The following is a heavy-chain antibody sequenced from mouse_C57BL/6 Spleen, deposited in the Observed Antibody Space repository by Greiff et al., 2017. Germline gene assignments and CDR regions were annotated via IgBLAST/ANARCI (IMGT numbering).Heavy chain of an antibody. CDR3: AREAYYSNYAMDY. V-gene: IGHV1-82*01. J-gene: IGHJ4*01. CDR2: IYPGDGDT. CDR1: GYAFSSSW. Sequence: VKLMESGPELVKPGASVKISCKASGYAFSSSWMNWVKQRPGKGLEWIGRIYPGDGDTNYNGKFKGKATLTADKSSSTAYMQLSSLTSEDSAVYFCAREAYYSNYAMDYWGQGTSVTVSS. D-gene: IGHD2-12*01.